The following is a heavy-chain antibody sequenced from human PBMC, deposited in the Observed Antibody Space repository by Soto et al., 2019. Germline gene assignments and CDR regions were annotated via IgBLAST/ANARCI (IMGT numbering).Heavy chain of an antibody. Sequence: GGSLRLSCAASGFTFSSYAMSWVRQAPGKGLEWVSAISGSGGSTYYADSVKGRFTISRDNSKNTLYLQMNSLRAEDTAVYYCEKDLLGIYYYGSGDGADYWGQGTLVTVSS. CDR2: ISGSGGST. CDR3: EKDLLGIYYYGSGDGADY. J-gene: IGHJ4*02. V-gene: IGHV3-23*01. CDR1: GFTFSSYA. D-gene: IGHD3-10*01.